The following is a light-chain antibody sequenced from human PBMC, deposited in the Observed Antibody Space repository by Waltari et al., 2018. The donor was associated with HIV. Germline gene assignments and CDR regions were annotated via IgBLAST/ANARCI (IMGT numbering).Light chain of an antibody. Sequence: DIVLTQSPGTLSLSPGESATLSCRASQTASNNYLARSQQKPGQAPRLLIYGASSRATGIPDRFSGRGSGTDFTLTISRLEPEDFAVYYCQQFGTSYTFGQGTKLEVK. V-gene: IGKV3-20*01. CDR1: QTASNNY. CDR3: QQFGTSYT. CDR2: GAS. J-gene: IGKJ2*01.